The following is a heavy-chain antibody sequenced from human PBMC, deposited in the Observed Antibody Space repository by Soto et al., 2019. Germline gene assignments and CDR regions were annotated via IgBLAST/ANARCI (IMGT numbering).Heavy chain of an antibody. CDR1: GGSISSYY. Sequence: SETLSLTCTVSGGSISSYYWSWIRQPAGKGLEWIGRIYTSGSTNYNPSLKSRVTTSVDTSKNQFSLKLSSVTAADTAVYYCARAPGYGGNSNAFDIWGQGTMVTVSS. CDR3: ARAPGYGGNSNAFDI. D-gene: IGHD4-17*01. J-gene: IGHJ3*02. CDR2: IYTSGST. V-gene: IGHV4-4*07.